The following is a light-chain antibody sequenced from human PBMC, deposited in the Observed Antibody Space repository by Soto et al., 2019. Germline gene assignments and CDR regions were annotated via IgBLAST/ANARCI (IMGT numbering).Light chain of an antibody. CDR1: SSDVGGYNY. V-gene: IGLV2-14*01. Sequence: QSALTQPASVSGSPGQSITIAFTGTSSDVGGYNYVSWYQQHPGKAPKLMICEVSNRPSGVSNRFSGSKSGNTASLTISGLQAEDEADYYCSSYTSSSNVVFGGGTK. J-gene: IGLJ2*01. CDR2: EVS. CDR3: SSYTSSSNVV.